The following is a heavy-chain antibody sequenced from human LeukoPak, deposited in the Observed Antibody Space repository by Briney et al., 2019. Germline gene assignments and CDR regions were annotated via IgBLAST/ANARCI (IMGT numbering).Heavy chain of an antibody. CDR3: ARVSGGYLDY. D-gene: IGHD2-15*01. CDR1: GGSFSGYY. Sequence: SETLSLTCAVYGGSFSGYYWSWIRQPPGEGLEWIGEINHSGSTNYNPSLKSRVTISVDTSKNQFSLKLSSVTAADTAVYYCARVSGGYLDYWGQGTLVTVSS. J-gene: IGHJ4*02. V-gene: IGHV4-34*01. CDR2: INHSGST.